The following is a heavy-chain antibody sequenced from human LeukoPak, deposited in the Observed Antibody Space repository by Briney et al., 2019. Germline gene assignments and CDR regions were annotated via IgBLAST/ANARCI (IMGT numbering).Heavy chain of an antibody. CDR2: ITTGNSFL. D-gene: IGHD5-12*01. J-gene: IGHJ6*03. CDR3: ARGAATRKSGFYYYYMDV. Sequence: PGGPLRLSCAASGFTFSSYNVNWVRQAPGKGLEWVSSITTGNSFLYFADSVKGRFTISRDHANNSLYLQMNSLRADDTAVYYCARGAATRKSGFYYYYMDVWGKGTTVTVSS. CDR1: GFTFSSYN. V-gene: IGHV3-21*01.